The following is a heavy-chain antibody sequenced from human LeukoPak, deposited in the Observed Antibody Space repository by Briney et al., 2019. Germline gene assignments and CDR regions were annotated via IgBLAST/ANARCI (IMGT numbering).Heavy chain of an antibody. CDR1: GGSFSGCY. Sequence: MPSETLSLTCAVYGGSFSGCYWSWIRQPPGKGLEWIGEINHSGSTNYNPSLKSRVTISVDTSKNQFSLKLSSVTAADTAVYYCARHSYYDILTGYYTPYYFDYWGQGTLVTVSS. CDR3: ARHSYYDILTGYYTPYYFDY. CDR2: INHSGST. V-gene: IGHV4-34*01. D-gene: IGHD3-9*01. J-gene: IGHJ4*02.